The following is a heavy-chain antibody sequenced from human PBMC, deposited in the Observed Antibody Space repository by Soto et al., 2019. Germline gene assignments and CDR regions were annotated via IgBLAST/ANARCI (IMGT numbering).Heavy chain of an antibody. CDR1: GYTFTSYA. D-gene: IGHD6-6*01. CDR3: ATGRSIAARTYYYGMDV. CDR2: MNAGNGNT. V-gene: IGHV1-3*01. J-gene: IGHJ6*01. Sequence: QVQLVQSGAEVKKPGASVKVSCKASGYTFTSYAMNWVRQAPGQRLEWMGWMNAGNGNTKYSQKFQGRVTITRDTSASTSYMELSSLRSEDTAVYYFATGRSIAARTYYYGMDVRGQGTTVTVSS.